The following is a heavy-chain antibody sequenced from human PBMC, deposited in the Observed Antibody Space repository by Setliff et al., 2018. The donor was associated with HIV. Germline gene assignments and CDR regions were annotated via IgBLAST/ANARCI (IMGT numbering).Heavy chain of an antibody. CDR1: GGSIKSSSYY. Sequence: PSETLSLTCTVSGGSIKSSSYYWGWIRQPPGKGLEWIGSIYYSGNTYYNPSLKSRVTISVDTSRNQFSLRLSSVTAADTAIHYCARVPTSSWYVTTQRTKEYFHHWGQGTLVTVSS. CDR3: ARVPTSSWYVTTQRTKEYFHH. V-gene: IGHV4-39*07. J-gene: IGHJ1*01. CDR2: IYYSGNT. D-gene: IGHD6-13*01.